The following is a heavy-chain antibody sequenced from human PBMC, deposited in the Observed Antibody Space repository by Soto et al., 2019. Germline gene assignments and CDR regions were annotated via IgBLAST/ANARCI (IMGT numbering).Heavy chain of an antibody. CDR1: GYIFTNYY. CDR2: INPNGGST. Sequence: GASVKVSCKASGYIFTNYYIHWVRQAPGQGLEWMAIINPNGGSTNCAQEFQGRIALTRDTSTSTVYMDLSSLTSEDTAVYYCARGLSSGDQWGQGTLVTVSP. CDR3: ARGLSSGDQ. J-gene: IGHJ5*02. V-gene: IGHV1-46*01.